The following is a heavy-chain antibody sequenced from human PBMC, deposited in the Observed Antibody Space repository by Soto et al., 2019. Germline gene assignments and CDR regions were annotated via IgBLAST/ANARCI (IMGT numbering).Heavy chain of an antibody. V-gene: IGHV2-5*01. CDR2: LYWYDDK. CDR3: AHSFGRYFPLRYFDL. J-gene: IGHJ2*01. CDR1: GFSLSTSGEG. D-gene: IGHD3-9*01. Sequence: QITLKESGPTLVKPTQTLTLTCTFSGFSLSTSGEGVGWIRQPPGKALEWLALLYWYDDKRYSPSLESRLTITKDTSKNQVVLTMTNLDPVDTATYYCAHSFGRYFPLRYFDLWGRGSLVTVSS.